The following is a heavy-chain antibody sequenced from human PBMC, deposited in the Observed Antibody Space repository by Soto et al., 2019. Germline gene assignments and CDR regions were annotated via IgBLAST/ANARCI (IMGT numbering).Heavy chain of an antibody. D-gene: IGHD6-6*01. V-gene: IGHV4-30-4*01. J-gene: IGHJ4*02. CDR1: GGSIDNYEYY. CDR2: IYYSGRT. Sequence: SETLSLTCTVSGGSIDNYEYYWTWIRQPPGKGLEWVGYIYYSGRTNYNPSLNSRLTISLDTSKNQFSLRLTSVSAADTAMYYCARDRSNSPDYFDFWGQGTLVTVSS. CDR3: ARDRSNSPDYFDF.